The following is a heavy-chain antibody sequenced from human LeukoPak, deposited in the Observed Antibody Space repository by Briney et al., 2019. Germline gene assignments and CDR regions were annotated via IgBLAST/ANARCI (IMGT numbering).Heavy chain of an antibody. CDR1: GGSIKNYY. Sequence: PSETLSLTCTVSGGSIKNYYWTWIRQPPGKGLEWIGYIYFSGSTSSNPSLKSRVTMSVDTSTNQFSLRLKYVTAADTAVYYCARDVPRGTGYMDVWGKGTTVTVSS. V-gene: IGHV4-59*01. J-gene: IGHJ6*03. D-gene: IGHD3-10*01. CDR2: IYFSGST. CDR3: ARDVPRGTGYMDV.